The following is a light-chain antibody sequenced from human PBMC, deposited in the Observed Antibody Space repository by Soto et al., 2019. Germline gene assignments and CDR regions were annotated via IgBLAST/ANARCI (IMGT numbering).Light chain of an antibody. CDR1: QSVSSSY. J-gene: IGKJ2*01. CDR3: QQYGSSPYT. V-gene: IGKV3-20*01. CDR2: GAS. Sequence: EIVLTQSPGTLSLSPGERATLSCRASQSVSSSYLAWYQQKPGQAPRLLIYGASSRATGIPDRFSGSESGTHFTLTISRLEPEDLAVYYCQQYGSSPYTFGQGTKLEIK.